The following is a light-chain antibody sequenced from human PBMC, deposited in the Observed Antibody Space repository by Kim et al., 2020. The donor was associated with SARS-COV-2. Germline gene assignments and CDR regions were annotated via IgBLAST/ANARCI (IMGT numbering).Light chain of an antibody. J-gene: IGKJ2*01. V-gene: IGKV3-15*01. Sequence: SVSTGERATLSCRASQSVSSNLAWYQQKPGQAPSLLIYGASTRATGIPSRFSGSGSGTEFTLTISSLQSEDFAVYSCQQYNNWPYTFGQGTKLEI. CDR3: QQYNNWPYT. CDR2: GAS. CDR1: QSVSSN.